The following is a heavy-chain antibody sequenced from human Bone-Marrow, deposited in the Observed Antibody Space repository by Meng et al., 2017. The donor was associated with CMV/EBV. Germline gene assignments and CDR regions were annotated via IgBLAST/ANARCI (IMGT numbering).Heavy chain of an antibody. J-gene: IGHJ5*02. Sequence: TSGVGVGWIRQPPGKALEWLALIYWNDDKRYSPSLKSRLTLTKDTSKNQVVLTMTNMDPVDTATYYCARTLGYCSSTRCFLFWFDPWGQGTLVTVSS. CDR2: IYWNDDK. CDR3: ARTLGYCSSTRCFLFWFDP. CDR1: TSGVG. D-gene: IGHD2-2*01. V-gene: IGHV2-5*01.